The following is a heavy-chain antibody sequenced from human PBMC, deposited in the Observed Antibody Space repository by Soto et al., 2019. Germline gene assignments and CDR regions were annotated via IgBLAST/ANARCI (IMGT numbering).Heavy chain of an antibody. CDR1: GFTFDDYA. CDR2: ISWNSGSI. D-gene: IGHD3-10*01. Sequence: GGSLRLSCAASGFTFDDYAMHWVRQAPGKGLEWVSGISWNSGSIGYADSVKGRFTISRDNAKNSLYLQMNSLRAEDTALYYCAKDNYYGSGMGYYYYMDVWGKGTTVTVSS. CDR3: AKDNYYGSGMGYYYYMDV. V-gene: IGHV3-9*01. J-gene: IGHJ6*03.